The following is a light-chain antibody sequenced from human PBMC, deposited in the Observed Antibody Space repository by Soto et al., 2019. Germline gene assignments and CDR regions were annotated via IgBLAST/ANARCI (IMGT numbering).Light chain of an antibody. CDR3: QQSYFILGT. CDR1: QYIGDF. J-gene: IGKJ1*01. Sequence: DIPMTQSPSSLSASVGDRVTITCRASQYIGDFLNWYQQTPGKPPKLLIFGASNLHIGVPSRFSGSGSGTEFTLTISNLQREDFATYYCQQSYFILGTFGRGTKVEI. CDR2: GAS. V-gene: IGKV1-39*01.